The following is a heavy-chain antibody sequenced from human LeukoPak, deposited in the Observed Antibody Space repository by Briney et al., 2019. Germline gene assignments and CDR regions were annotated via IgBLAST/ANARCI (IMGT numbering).Heavy chain of an antibody. CDR2: MHPSGAST. V-gene: IGHV1-46*04. D-gene: IGHD6-25*01. CDR1: GYTFTTYS. J-gene: IGHJ3*02. Sequence: ASVTVSCKASGYTFTTYSIHWVRQAPGQGLEWVVIMHPSGASTTYAQKLQGRVTMTSDTSTSTVYMELSSLICEDTAVYYCARDSGTWTFDIWGQGTMVIVSS. CDR3: ARDSGTWTFDI.